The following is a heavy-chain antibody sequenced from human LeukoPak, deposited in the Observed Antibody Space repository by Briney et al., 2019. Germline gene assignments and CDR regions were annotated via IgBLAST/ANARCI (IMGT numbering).Heavy chain of an antibody. CDR3: TKNLRTVAGQFYFDY. Sequence: GGSLRLSCAASGFTFNTCAMSWVRQAPGRGLEWVSTISPSGTNTYYADSVKGRFTISRDNSKSTLYLQMNSLRTEDTAVYYCTKNLRTVAGQFYFDYWGQGTLVTVSS. CDR2: ISPSGTNT. J-gene: IGHJ4*02. V-gene: IGHV3-23*01. D-gene: IGHD6-13*01. CDR1: GFTFNTCA.